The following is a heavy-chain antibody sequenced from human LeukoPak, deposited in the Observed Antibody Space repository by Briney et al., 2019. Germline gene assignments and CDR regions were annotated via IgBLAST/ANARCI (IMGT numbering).Heavy chain of an antibody. D-gene: IGHD3-10*01. Sequence: SETLSLTCAVYGGSFSGYYWSWIRRPPGKGLEWIGEINHSGSTNYNPSLKSRVTISVDTSKNQFSLKLSSVTAADTAVYYCARGWNYYGSGNWFDPWGQGTLVTVSS. V-gene: IGHV4-34*01. CDR2: INHSGST. CDR3: ARGWNYYGSGNWFDP. CDR1: GGSFSGYY. J-gene: IGHJ5*02.